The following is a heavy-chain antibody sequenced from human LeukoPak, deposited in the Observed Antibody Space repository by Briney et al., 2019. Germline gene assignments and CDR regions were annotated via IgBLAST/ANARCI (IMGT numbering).Heavy chain of an antibody. J-gene: IGHJ4*02. CDR1: GFTFGSYS. D-gene: IGHD5-24*01. Sequence: PGGSLRLSCAASGFTFGSYSMNWVRQAPGKGLEWVSSISSSSSYIYYADSVKGRFTISRDNAKNSLYLQMNSLRAEDTAVYYCARDLEMGYNRFDYWGQGTLVTVSS. CDR3: ARDLEMGYNRFDY. CDR2: ISSSSSYI. V-gene: IGHV3-21*01.